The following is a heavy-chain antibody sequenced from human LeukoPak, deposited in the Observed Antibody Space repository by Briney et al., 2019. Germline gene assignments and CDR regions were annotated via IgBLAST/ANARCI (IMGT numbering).Heavy chain of an antibody. Sequence: GESLKISCKASAYSFTSFWIGWVRQTPGKGLEWLGIIFPGDSDTRYSPSLQGQVTISADKSTTTTYLQWSSLKASDTAMYYCARLASPRIAVAPFDYWGQGTLVTVSS. V-gene: IGHV5-51*01. CDR2: IFPGDSDT. D-gene: IGHD6-19*01. CDR1: AYSFTSFW. J-gene: IGHJ4*02. CDR3: ARLASPRIAVAPFDY.